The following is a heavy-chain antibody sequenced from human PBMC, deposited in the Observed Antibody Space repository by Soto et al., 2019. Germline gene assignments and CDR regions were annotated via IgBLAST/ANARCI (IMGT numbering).Heavy chain of an antibody. V-gene: IGHV1-18*01. D-gene: IGHD1-1*01. J-gene: IGHJ4*02. Sequence: QVHLVQSGAEVKKPGASVKVSCKGSGYAFTTYGITWVRQAPGQGLEWMGWISAHNGNTNYAQKLQGRVTVTRDTSTSTAYMELSSLRSDDTAFYFCARGRNGDYWGQGALVTVSS. CDR1: GYAFTTYG. CDR2: ISAHNGNT. CDR3: ARGRNGDY.